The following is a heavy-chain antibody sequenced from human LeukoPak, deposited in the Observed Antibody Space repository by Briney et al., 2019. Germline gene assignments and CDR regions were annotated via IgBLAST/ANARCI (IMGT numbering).Heavy chain of an antibody. V-gene: IGHV3-23*01. CDR3: ATGEFYFDF. D-gene: IGHD3-16*01. Sequence: GRSLRLSCAASGFTFNTYGMHWVRQAPGKGLEWVSTISDSGHSTSYADSVKGRFTISRDNSKNTLYLQMNSLRAEDTALYYCATGEFYFDFWGQGTVVSVSS. CDR2: ISDSGHST. CDR1: GFTFNTYG. J-gene: IGHJ4*02.